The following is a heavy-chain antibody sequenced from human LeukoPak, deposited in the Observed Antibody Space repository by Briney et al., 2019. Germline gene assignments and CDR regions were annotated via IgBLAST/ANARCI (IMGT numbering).Heavy chain of an antibody. CDR1: GYTFTGYY. CDR3: ARDLNGVVVVPASNRDYAYYFDY. V-gene: IGHV1-2*02. D-gene: IGHD2-2*01. CDR2: INPNSGGT. Sequence: GASVKVSCKASGYTFTGYYMHWVRQAPGQGLEWMGWINPNSGGTNYAQKFQGRVTMTRDTSISTAYMELSRLRSDDTAVYYCARDLNGVVVVPASNRDYAYYFDYWGQGTLVTVSS. J-gene: IGHJ4*02.